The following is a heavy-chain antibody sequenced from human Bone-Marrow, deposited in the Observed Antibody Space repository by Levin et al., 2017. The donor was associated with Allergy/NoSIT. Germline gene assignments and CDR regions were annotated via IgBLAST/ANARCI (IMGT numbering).Heavy chain of an antibody. CDR2: INAASGDA. V-gene: IGHV1-2*02. Sequence: VASVKVSCEAFGYNFIDFYMDWVRQAPGQGLEWMGRINAASGDAESAQNFQGRVTMTRDTPTSTAYMELSGLRSDDTAVYYCTRGLSAEYWGQGTLVTVSP. D-gene: IGHD3-16*02. CDR1: GYNFIDFY. J-gene: IGHJ4*02. CDR3: TRGLSAEY.